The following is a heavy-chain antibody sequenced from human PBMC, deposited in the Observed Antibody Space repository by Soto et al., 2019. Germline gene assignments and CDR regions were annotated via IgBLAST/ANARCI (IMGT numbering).Heavy chain of an antibody. CDR2: IYKSGST. V-gene: IGHV4-30-2*01. D-gene: IGHD2-15*01. CDR3: ARGQVVAAQH. J-gene: IGHJ4*02. Sequence: QLPLQESGSGLVKPSQTLSLTCAVSGGSISSGGYSWSWIRQPPGKDLEWIGYIYKSGSTDYNPSLKSRVTISVDRSKNQFSLKRSSVTAADTAGYYCARGQVVAAQHGGQGTLVTVSS. CDR1: GGSISSGGYS.